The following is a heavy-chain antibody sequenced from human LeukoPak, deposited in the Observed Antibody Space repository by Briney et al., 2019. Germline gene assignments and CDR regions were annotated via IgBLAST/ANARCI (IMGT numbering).Heavy chain of an antibody. V-gene: IGHV3-33*06. Sequence: PGRSLRLSCAASGFTFSSYGVHWVRQAPGKGLEWVAIIWYDGSNKYYVDSGKGRFTISRDNSKNTLYLQMNSLRTEDTAVYYCAKEAAVAGVGYNWFDPWGQGTLVTVSS. D-gene: IGHD6-19*01. CDR2: IWYDGSNK. CDR3: AKEAAVAGVGYNWFDP. J-gene: IGHJ5*02. CDR1: GFTFSSYG.